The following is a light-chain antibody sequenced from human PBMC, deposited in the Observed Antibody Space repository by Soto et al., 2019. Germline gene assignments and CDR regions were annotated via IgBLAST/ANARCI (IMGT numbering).Light chain of an antibody. CDR3: QQYNNWPTWT. CDR1: QSVSSSY. CDR2: GAS. Sequence: EIELTQSPGTLSLSPGERATLSCRASQSVSSSYLAWYQQKPGQAPRLLIYGASTRATGTPARFSGSGSGTELTITISSLQSEDFEVYYCQQYNNWPTWTFGQGTK. J-gene: IGKJ1*01. V-gene: IGKV3-15*01.